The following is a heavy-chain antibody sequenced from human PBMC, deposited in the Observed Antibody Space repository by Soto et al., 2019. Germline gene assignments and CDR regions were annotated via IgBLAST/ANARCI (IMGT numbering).Heavy chain of an antibody. D-gene: IGHD3-10*01. J-gene: IGHJ6*02. CDR1: GGSISSGGYY. CDR3: ARRLMIREVITHGMDV. V-gene: IGHV4-61*08. CDR2: IYYSGST. Sequence: SETLSLTCTVSGGSISSGGYYWSWIRQHPGKGLEWIGYIYYSGSTNYNPSLKNRVTMSVDTSKNQFSLKLSSVTAADTAVYYCARRLMIREVITHGMDVWGQGTTVTVSS.